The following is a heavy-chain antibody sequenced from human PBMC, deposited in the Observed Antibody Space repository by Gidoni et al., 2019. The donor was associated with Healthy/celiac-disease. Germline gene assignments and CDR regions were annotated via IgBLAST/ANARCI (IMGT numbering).Heavy chain of an antibody. V-gene: IGHV3-64*01. CDR2: ISSKGGST. D-gene: IGHD2-15*01. CDR3: ARARGGSFFDY. J-gene: IGHJ4*02. CDR1: GFTFSSYA. Sequence: EVQLVESGGGLVQPGGSLRLSCAASGFTFSSYAMHWVRQAPGKGLEYVSAISSKGGSTYYANSVKGRFTISRDNSKNTLYLQMGSLRAEDMAVYYCARARGGSFFDYWGQGTLVTVSS.